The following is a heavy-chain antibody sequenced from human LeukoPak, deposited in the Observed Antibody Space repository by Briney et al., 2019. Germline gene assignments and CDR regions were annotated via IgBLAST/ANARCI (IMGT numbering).Heavy chain of an antibody. CDR1: GGTFSSYA. J-gene: IGHJ4*02. CDR2: IIPIFGTA. Sequence: GASVKVSCKASGGTFSSYAISWVRQAPGQGLEWMGGIIPIFGTANYAQKFQGRVSMTEDTSTDTAYMELSSLRSEDTAVYYCAATPTIAAAGIIGIDYWGQGTLVTVSS. V-gene: IGHV1-69*06. CDR3: AATPTIAAAGIIGIDY. D-gene: IGHD6-13*01.